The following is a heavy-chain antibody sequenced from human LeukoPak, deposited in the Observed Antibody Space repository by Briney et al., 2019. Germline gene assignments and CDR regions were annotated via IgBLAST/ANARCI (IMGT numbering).Heavy chain of an antibody. V-gene: IGHV4-34*01. CDR1: GGSFSGYY. CDR2: FNHSGST. D-gene: IGHD3-3*01. J-gene: IGHJ5*02. Sequence: SENLSLNGSVSGGSFSGYYWSWIRQPPGKGLEWIGEFNHSGSTNYNPSLKSRVTISVDTSKNQFSLKLSSVTAADTAVYYCASSEYDFWSGYYFPFDPWGQGTLVTVSS. CDR3: ASSEYDFWSGYYFPFDP.